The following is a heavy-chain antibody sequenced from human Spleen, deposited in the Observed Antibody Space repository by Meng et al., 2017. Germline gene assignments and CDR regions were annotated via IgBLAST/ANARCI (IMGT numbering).Heavy chain of an antibody. CDR2: IRSKPKSYAA. CDR3: AMGTWIQLWFPIVGN. Sequence: GESLKISCAVSGVSFTDSDIHWVRQASGKGLEWVGRIRSKPKSYAAAYAASVSGRFTISRDDSENTAYLQMNSLRAEDTAVYYCAMGTWIQLWFPIVGNWGQGTLVTVSS. J-gene: IGHJ4*02. V-gene: IGHV3-73*01. CDR1: GVSFTDSD. D-gene: IGHD5-18*01.